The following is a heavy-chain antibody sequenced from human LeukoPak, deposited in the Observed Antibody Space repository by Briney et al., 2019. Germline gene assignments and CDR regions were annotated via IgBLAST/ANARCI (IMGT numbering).Heavy chain of an antibody. D-gene: IGHD4-11*01. CDR3: ARSVPDYTRFDY. J-gene: IGHJ4*02. Sequence: GGSLRLTCVASGFTFSDYAMNWVRQAPGKGLEWVSTFKTKYSQVYYAESVRGRFTISTDNSEKTVYLQMNSLRAEDTALYYCARSVPDYTRFDYWGQGALVTVSS. CDR2: FKTKYSQV. V-gene: IGHV3-23*05. CDR1: GFTFSDYA.